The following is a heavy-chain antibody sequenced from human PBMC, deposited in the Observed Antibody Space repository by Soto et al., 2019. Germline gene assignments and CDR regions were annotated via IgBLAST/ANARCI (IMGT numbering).Heavy chain of an antibody. CDR1: GGSISSSSYY. J-gene: IGHJ4*02. V-gene: IGHV4-39*01. D-gene: IGHD3-9*01. Sequence: SETLSLTCTVSGGSISSSSYYWGWIRQPPGKGLEWIGSIYYSGSTYYNPSLKSRVTISVDASKNQFSLKLSSVTAADTAVYYCARLPPRYDILTGYRLSSPRIDYWGQGTLVTVSS. CDR2: IYYSGST. CDR3: ARLPPRYDILTGYRLSSPRIDY.